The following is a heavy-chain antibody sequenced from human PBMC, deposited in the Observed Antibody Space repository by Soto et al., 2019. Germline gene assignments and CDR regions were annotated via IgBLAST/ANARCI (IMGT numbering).Heavy chain of an antibody. CDR2: INHSGST. CDR3: ARRWQQVAPLLDV. J-gene: IGHJ6*04. Sequence: QVQLQQWGAGLLKPSETLSLTCAVYGGSFSGYYWSWIRQPPGKGLEWIGEINHSGSTNCNPSLKRRVTISVDTSTNQFSLKLSSVTAADTAVYYCARRWQQVAPLLDVWGKVTTVTVSS. V-gene: IGHV4-34*01. CDR1: GGSFSGYY. D-gene: IGHD6-13*01.